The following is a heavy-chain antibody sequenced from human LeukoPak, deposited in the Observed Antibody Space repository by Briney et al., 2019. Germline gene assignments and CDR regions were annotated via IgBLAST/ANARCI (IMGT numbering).Heavy chain of an antibody. CDR2: IFHTGST. J-gene: IGHJ5*02. Sequence: SQTLSLTCVVSGDSISSGAYSWSWNRQPPGKGLEWIGYIFHTGSTFYNPSLKSRLTISVDNSKNQFFLRLSSVTAADTAVHYCARELWFANAPGSWLDPWGQGTLVTVSS. CDR1: GDSISSGAYS. V-gene: IGHV4-30-2*01. CDR3: ARELWFANAPGSWLDP. D-gene: IGHD3-10*01.